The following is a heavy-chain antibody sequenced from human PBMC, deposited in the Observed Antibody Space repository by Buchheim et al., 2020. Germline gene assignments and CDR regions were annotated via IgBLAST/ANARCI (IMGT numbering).Heavy chain of an antibody. V-gene: IGHV4-4*02. D-gene: IGHD2-2*01. J-gene: IGHJ4*02. Sequence: QVQLQESGPGLVKPSGTLSLTCAVSGDSISSNYWWTWVRQPPGKGLEWIGDIYRSGSTNYNPSLKSRVIISLDASTNEFSLRLTSATAADTAIYYCASILGGCSATSCYLLHWGQGTL. CDR1: GDSISSNYW. CDR3: ASILGGCSATSCYLLH. CDR2: IYRSGST.